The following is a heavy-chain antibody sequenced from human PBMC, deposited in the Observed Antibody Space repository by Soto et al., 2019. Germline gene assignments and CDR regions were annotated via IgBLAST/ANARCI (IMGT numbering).Heavy chain of an antibody. J-gene: IGHJ5*02. V-gene: IGHV4-39*02. CDR3: ARLKWLSFDP. CDR1: GDSISSSKYY. CDR2: IYYSGSP. D-gene: IGHD5-12*01. Sequence: SETLSLTCTFSGDSISSSKYYWGWIRQPPGKGLEWIGSIYYSGSPYYNSSLKSRVTISVDTSKNHFSLKLSSVTAADTAVYYCARLKWLSFDPWGQGTLVTVSS.